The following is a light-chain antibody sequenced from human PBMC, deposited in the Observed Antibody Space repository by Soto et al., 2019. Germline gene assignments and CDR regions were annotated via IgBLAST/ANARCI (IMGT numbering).Light chain of an antibody. V-gene: IGLV2-14*03. Sequence: QSALTQPASVSGSPGLSITISCTGTSSDVGAYNFVSWYQQHPDKAPKLMIFDVSNRPSGVSNRFSGSKSGNTASLTISGLQSEDEAEYYCGSYTTSSNYVFGTGTKVPS. CDR1: SSDVGAYNF. CDR3: GSYTTSSNYV. J-gene: IGLJ1*01. CDR2: DVS.